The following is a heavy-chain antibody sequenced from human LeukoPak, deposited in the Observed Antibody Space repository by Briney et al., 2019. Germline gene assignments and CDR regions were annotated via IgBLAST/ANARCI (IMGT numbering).Heavy chain of an antibody. Sequence: GGSLRPSSGASAFIASSNYMNWVRQAPRTGLEWDSVIYSSGSTYYADTVKGRFTISRDNPKNTLYLQMNSLRAEDTAVYYCARAGLGCSDGSCYASFLAFDIWGQGTMVTVSS. V-gene: IGHV3-53*01. CDR1: AFIASSNY. D-gene: IGHD2-15*01. J-gene: IGHJ3*02. CDR3: ARAGLGCSDGSCYASFLAFDI. CDR2: IYSSGST.